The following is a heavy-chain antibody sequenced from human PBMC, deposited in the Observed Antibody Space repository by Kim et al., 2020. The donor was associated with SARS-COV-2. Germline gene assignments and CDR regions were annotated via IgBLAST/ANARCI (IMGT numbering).Heavy chain of an antibody. D-gene: IGHD2-2*01. CDR3: ARDTGGCSSTSCSYYFDY. CDR1: GFTFSSYS. V-gene: IGHV3-21*01. CDR2: ISSSSSYI. J-gene: IGHJ4*02. Sequence: LSLTCAASGFTFSSYSMNWVRQAPGKGLEWVSSISSSSSYIYYADSVKGRFTISRDNAKNSLYLQMNSLRAEDTAVYYCARDTGGCSSTSCSYYFDYWGQGTLVTVSS.